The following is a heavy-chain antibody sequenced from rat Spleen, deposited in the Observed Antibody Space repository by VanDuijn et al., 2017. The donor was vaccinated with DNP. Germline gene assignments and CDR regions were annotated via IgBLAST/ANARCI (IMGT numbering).Heavy chain of an antibody. CDR2: IWAGGGT. V-gene: IGHV2-72*01. D-gene: IGHD1-1*01. CDR3: ARDQVITFFDH. CDR1: GFSLTSYH. Sequence: QVQLKESGPGLVQPSQTLSLTCTVSGFSLTSYHVSWVRQPPGKSLVWMGTIWAGGGTNYNSAVQSRRSISRDTSKSQIFLKMNSLQAEGTATYYCARDQVITFFDHWGQGVMVTVSS. J-gene: IGHJ2*01.